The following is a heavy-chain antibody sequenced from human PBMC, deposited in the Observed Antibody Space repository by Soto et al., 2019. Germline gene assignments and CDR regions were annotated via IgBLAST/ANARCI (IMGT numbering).Heavy chain of an antibody. J-gene: IGHJ6*04. CDR1: GGSSSSVDCY. V-gene: IGHV4-30-4*01. CDR2: IYYSGST. D-gene: IGHD2-15*01. CDR3: ARHAPSGGSCYPGYHSVMDV. Sequence: TLSLTCTVSGGSSSSVDCYWSWIRQPPGKGLEWIGYIYYSGSTYYNPSLKSRVTISVDTSKNQFPLKLRPVTAAETAVYYCARHAPSGGSCYPGYHSVMDVWGKGTTVTVTS.